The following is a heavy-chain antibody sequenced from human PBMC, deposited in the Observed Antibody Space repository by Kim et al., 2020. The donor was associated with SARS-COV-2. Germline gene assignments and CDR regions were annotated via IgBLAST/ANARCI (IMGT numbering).Heavy chain of an antibody. CDR1: GGSFNGGY. V-gene: IGHV4-59*01. CDR3: ARWVLHYYYYCMAV. J-gene: IGHJ6*02. Sequence: SETLSLTCNVSGGSFNGGYWSWIRQSPGAGLEWIGYIYDLGGSIKYNPSLKSRPTISANTSKNQFSLWLTSVSAAHPSVYYCARWVLHYYYYCMAVWCPG. CDR2: IYDLGGSI.